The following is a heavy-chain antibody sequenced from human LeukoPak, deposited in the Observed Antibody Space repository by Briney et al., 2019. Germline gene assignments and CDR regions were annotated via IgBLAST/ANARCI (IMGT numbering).Heavy chain of an antibody. CDR3: ARILDRLYGPGPNWFDP. V-gene: IGHV5-51*01. J-gene: IGHJ5*02. Sequence: GESLKISCKGSGYSFTSYWIGWVRQMPGKGLEWMGIIYPGDSDTRYSPSFQGQVTISADKSISTAYLQWSSLKASDTAMYYCARILDRLYGPGPNWFDPWGQGTLVTVSS. CDR2: IYPGDSDT. D-gene: IGHD3-10*01. CDR1: GYSFTSYW.